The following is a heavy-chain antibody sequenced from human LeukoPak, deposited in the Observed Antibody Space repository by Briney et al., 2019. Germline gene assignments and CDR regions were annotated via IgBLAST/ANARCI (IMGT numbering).Heavy chain of an antibody. V-gene: IGHV3-23*01. CDR2: ISGSGGST. D-gene: IGHD4-11*01. CDR1: GFTFSSYA. J-gene: IGHJ6*03. CDR3: AKVYSNRNYYYYYMDV. Sequence: GGSLRLSCAASGFTFSSYAMSWVRQAPGKGLEWASAISGSGGSTYYADSVKGRFTISRDNSKNTLYLQMNSLGAEDTAVYYCAKVYSNRNYYYYYMDVWGKGTTATVSS.